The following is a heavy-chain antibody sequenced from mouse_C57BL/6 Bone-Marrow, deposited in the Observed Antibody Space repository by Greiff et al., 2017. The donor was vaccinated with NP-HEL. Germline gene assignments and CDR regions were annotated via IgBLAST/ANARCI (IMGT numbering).Heavy chain of an antibody. D-gene: IGHD1-1*01. CDR1: GFTFSSYA. Sequence: EVQVVESGEGLVKPGGSLKLSCAASGFTFSSYAMSWVRQTPEKRLEWVAYISSGGDYIYYADTVKGRFTISRDNARNTLYLQMSSLKSEDTAMYYCTRACYGSRYYFDYWGQGTTLTVSS. CDR2: ISSGGDYI. CDR3: TRACYGSRYYFDY. J-gene: IGHJ2*01. V-gene: IGHV5-9-1*02.